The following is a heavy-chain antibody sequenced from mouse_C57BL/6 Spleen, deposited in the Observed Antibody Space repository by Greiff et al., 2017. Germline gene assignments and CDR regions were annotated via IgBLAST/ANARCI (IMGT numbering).Heavy chain of an antibody. D-gene: IGHD1-1*01. V-gene: IGHV3-6*01. J-gene: IGHJ3*01. CDR2: ISYDGSN. Sequence: EVKLQESGPGLVKPSQSLSLTCSVTGYSITSGYYWNWIRQFPGNKLEWMGYISYDGSNNYNPSLKNRISITRDTSKNQFFLKLNSVTTEDTATYYCARERDYYGSPTGFAYWGQGTLVTVSA. CDR1: GYSITSGYY. CDR3: ARERDYYGSPTGFAY.